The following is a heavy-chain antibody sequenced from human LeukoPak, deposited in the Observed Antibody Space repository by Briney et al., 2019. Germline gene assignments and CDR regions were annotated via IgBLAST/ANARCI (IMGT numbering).Heavy chain of an antibody. CDR3: ARARLGYYYYYYMDV. D-gene: IGHD3-9*01. Sequence: ASVKVSCKASGYTFTGYYMHWVRQAPGQGLEWMGWINPNSGGTNYAQEFQGRVTITRDTSASTAYMELSSLRSEDMAVYYCARARLGYYYYYYMDVWGKGTTVTVSS. V-gene: IGHV1-2*02. CDR1: GYTFTGYY. CDR2: INPNSGGT. J-gene: IGHJ6*03.